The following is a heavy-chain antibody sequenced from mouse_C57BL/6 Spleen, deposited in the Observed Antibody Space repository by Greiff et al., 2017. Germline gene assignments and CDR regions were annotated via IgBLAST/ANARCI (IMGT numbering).Heavy chain of an antibody. CDR2: IYPGSGST. CDR3: AREGDLDYAPWFAY. V-gene: IGHV1-55*01. J-gene: IGHJ3*01. Sequence: QVKLQQPGAELVKPGASVKLSCKASGYTFTSYWITWVKQRPGQGLEWIGDIYPGSGSTNYNEKFKGNATMTVDTSSSTAYMQLSSLTSEDSAVYYCAREGDLDYAPWFAYWGQGTLVTVSA. CDR1: GYTFTSYW. D-gene: IGHD2-4*01.